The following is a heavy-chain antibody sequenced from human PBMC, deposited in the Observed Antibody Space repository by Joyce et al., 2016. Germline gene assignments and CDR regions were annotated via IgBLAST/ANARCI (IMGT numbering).Heavy chain of an antibody. Sequence: EVQLVESGGGLVKPGGSLRLSCTASGFTFTSHSMNWVRQAPGKELEWFSSITSSSDYILYEESLRGRFTVSRDNAKNSLYLQMNSLRVEDTAVYYCARGGVPNAFDIWGQGTMVTVSS. V-gene: IGHV3-21*01. CDR1: GFTFTSHS. J-gene: IGHJ3*02. CDR3: ARGGVPNAFDI. CDR2: ITSSSDYI. D-gene: IGHD2-8*02.